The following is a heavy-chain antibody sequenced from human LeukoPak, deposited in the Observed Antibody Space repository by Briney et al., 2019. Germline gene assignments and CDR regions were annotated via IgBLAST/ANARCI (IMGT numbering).Heavy chain of an antibody. CDR1: GFTFSSYA. J-gene: IGHJ5*02. Sequence: SGGSLRLSCAASGFTFSSYAMSWVRQAPGKGLEWVSAISGSGGSTYYADSVKGRFTISRDNSKNTLYLQMNSLRAEDTAVYYCAKDSIFGVENWFDPWGQGTLVTVSS. CDR3: AKDSIFGVENWFDP. CDR2: ISGSGGST. V-gene: IGHV3-23*01. D-gene: IGHD3-3*01.